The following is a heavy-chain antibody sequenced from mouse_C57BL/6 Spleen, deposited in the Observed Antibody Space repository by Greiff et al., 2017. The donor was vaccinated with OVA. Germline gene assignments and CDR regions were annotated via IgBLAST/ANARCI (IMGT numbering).Heavy chain of an antibody. Sequence: QVQLQQSGPELVKPGASVKISCKASGYAFSSSWMNWVKQRPGKGLEWIGRIYPGDGDTNYNGKFKGKATLTADKSSSTAYMQLSSLTSEDSAVYFCARGGYGYDLAYWGQGTLVTVSA. CDR3: ARGGYGYDLAY. V-gene: IGHV1-82*01. CDR2: IYPGDGDT. CDR1: GYAFSSSW. D-gene: IGHD2-2*01. J-gene: IGHJ3*01.